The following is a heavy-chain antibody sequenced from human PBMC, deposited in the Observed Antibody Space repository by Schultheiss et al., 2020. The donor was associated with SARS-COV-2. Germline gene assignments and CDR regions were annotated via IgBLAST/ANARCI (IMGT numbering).Heavy chain of an antibody. D-gene: IGHD6-19*01. V-gene: IGHV4-34*01. CDR3: ARGRFRGWYYYGMDV. Sequence: SETLSLTCAVYGGSFSGCFWSWIRQPPGKGLEWIGEISHSGSTNYNPSLKSRVTISIDTSKNQFSLKLSSVTAADTAVYYCARGRFRGWYYYGMDVWGQGTTVTVSS. J-gene: IGHJ6*02. CDR2: ISHSGST. CDR1: GGSFSGCF.